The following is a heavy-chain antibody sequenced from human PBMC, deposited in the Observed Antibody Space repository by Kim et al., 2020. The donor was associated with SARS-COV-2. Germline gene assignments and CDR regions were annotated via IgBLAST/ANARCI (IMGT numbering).Heavy chain of an antibody. J-gene: IGHJ4*02. CDR1: GYTFTNNH. CDR2: INPSGGST. D-gene: IGHD2-15*01. CDR3: ARDENLGSCSAGSCYPLSY. Sequence: ASVKVSCKASGYTFTNNHIHWVRQAPGQGLAWMGIINPSGGSTTYAQRFQGRVNMTRDTSTSTVYMELSSLRSEDTAVYYCARDENLGSCSAGSCYPLSYWGQGTLVTGSP. V-gene: IGHV1-46*01.